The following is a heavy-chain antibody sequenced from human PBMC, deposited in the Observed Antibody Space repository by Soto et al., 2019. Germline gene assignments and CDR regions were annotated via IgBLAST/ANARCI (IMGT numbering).Heavy chain of an antibody. D-gene: IGHD4-17*01. CDR3: ARGGSDDDGGFFDY. J-gene: IGHJ4*02. CDR2: IYSGGST. Sequence: EVQLVESGGGLIQPGGSLRLSCAASGFTVSSNYMSWVRQAPGKGLEWVSVIYSGGSTYYSDSVKGRFTISRDISKNKLYLQMNSLKAGDTAVYYCARGGSDDDGGFFDYGGQGTLVTVSS. CDR1: GFTVSSNY. V-gene: IGHV3-53*01.